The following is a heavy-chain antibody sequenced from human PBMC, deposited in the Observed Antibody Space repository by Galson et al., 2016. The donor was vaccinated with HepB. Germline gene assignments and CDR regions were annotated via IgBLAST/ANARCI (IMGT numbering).Heavy chain of an antibody. D-gene: IGHD3-10*01. CDR3: VTLRGAL. CDR1: GFALSSYW. V-gene: IGHV3-7*01. CDR2: INKDGRQK. J-gene: IGHJ4*02. Sequence: SLRLSCAASGFALSSYWINWVRQGPGKGLEWVANINKDGRQKYYVDSVKGRFTISRDNADNSLSLEMNSLRAEDTAVYYCVTLRGALWGQGALVTVSS.